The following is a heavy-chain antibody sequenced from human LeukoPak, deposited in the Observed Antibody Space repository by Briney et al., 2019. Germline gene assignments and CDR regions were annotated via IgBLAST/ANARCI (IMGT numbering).Heavy chain of an antibody. CDR2: IIPIFGTA. CDR3: ARDEGRISPGVPDNYFDY. V-gene: IGHV1-69*05. D-gene: IGHD2/OR15-2a*01. J-gene: IGHJ4*02. CDR1: GGTFSSYA. Sequence: GASVKVSCKASGGTFSSYAISWVRQAPGQGLEWMGGIIPIFGTANYAQKFQGRVTMTRDMSTSTVYMELSSLRSEDTAVYYCARDEGRISPGVPDNYFDYWGQGTLVTVSS.